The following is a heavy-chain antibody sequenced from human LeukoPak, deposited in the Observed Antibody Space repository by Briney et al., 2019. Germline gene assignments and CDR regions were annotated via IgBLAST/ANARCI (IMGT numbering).Heavy chain of an antibody. D-gene: IGHD6-19*01. Sequence: PSETLSLTCTVSGGSISSSSYYWGWIRQPPGKGLEWIGSIYYSGSTYYNPSLKSRVTISVDTSKNQFSLKLSSVTAADTAVYYCAGHSSGFFPADVWGQGTTVTVSS. CDR2: IYYSGST. J-gene: IGHJ6*02. CDR3: AGHSSGFFPADV. CDR1: GGSISSSSYY. V-gene: IGHV4-39*01.